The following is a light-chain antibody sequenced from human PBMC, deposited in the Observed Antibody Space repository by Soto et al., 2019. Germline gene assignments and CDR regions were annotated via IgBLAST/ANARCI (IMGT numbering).Light chain of an antibody. CDR3: QQYNTWPWT. CDR1: QGVSSY. J-gene: IGKJ1*01. CDR2: GAS. Sequence: EIVMTESPATLSVSRGERATLSCRASQGVSSYLAGYQQKPVGAPGLLIHGASTRATGFPARFSGSGSGTDFTLTISSLQSEDFAVYYCQQYNTWPWTVGQGAKVDIK. V-gene: IGKV3-15*01.